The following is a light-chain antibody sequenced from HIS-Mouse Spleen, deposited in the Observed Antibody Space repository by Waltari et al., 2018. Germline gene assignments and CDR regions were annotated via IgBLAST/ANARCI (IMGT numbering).Light chain of an antibody. J-gene: IGLJ2*01. CDR2: RNN. CDR1: SSNLGSNY. V-gene: IGLV1-47*01. CDR3: CSYAGSSTVV. Sequence: QSVLTQPPSASGTPGQRVTISCSGSSSNLGSNYVYWYQQLPGTAPKLLIYRNNQRPSGVPDRFSGSKSGTSASLAISGLRSEDEADYYCCSYAGSSTVVFGGGTKLTVL.